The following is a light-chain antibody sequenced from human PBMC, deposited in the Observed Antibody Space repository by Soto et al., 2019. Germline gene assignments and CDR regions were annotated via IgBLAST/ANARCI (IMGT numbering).Light chain of an antibody. CDR2: GAS. J-gene: IGKJ4*01. CDR3: QQYDNSPLT. V-gene: IGKV3-20*01. Sequence: EIVLTQSPGTLSLSPGERATLSCRASQSVSSNLAWYQQKPGQAPSLLIYGASSRATGIPDRFSGSGSGTDFTLTISRLEPEDFSVYYCQQYDNSPLTFGGGTKV. CDR1: QSVSSN.